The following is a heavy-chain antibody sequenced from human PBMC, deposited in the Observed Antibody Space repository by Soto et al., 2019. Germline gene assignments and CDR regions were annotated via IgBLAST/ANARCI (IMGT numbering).Heavy chain of an antibody. V-gene: IGHV3-30*18. CDR3: AKDGSHHFDY. J-gene: IGHJ4*02. CDR1: GFTFSHYA. D-gene: IGHD1-26*01. Sequence: QVQLVESGGGVVQPGRSLRLSCAASGFTFSHYAMHWVRQAPGKGLVWVALMSYDGSNEYYADSVKGRFTISRDNSKNTLYLQMNSLGAEDTAVYYCAKDGSHHFDYWGQGTLVTVSS. CDR2: MSYDGSNE.